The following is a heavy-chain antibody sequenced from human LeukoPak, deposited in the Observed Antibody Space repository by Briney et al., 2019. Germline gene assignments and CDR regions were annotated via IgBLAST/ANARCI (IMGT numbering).Heavy chain of an antibody. D-gene: IGHD2-15*01. CDR1: GFTFSSYW. J-gene: IGHJ4*02. CDR2: IKQDGSEK. Sequence: GGSLRLSCAASGFTFSSYWMSWVRQAPGKGLEWVANIKQDGSEKYYVDSVKGRFTISRDNAKNPLYLQMNSLRAEDTAVYYCARDLSYCSGGSCYPISFDYWGQGTLVTVSS. V-gene: IGHV3-7*01. CDR3: ARDLSYCSGGSCYPISFDY.